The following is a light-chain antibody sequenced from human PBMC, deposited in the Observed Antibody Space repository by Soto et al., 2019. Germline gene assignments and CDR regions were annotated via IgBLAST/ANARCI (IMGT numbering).Light chain of an antibody. CDR1: SSDVGAYNR. Sequence: QSALTQPPSVSGSPGQAVTISCTGTSSDVGAYNRVSWYQQPPGAAPKLMICDVSNRPSGVPERFSGSKSGNTASLTIFGLQAEDEADYYCSSFTPSSTYVFGTGTKLTVL. CDR2: DVS. CDR3: SSFTPSSTYV. J-gene: IGLJ1*01. V-gene: IGLV2-18*02.